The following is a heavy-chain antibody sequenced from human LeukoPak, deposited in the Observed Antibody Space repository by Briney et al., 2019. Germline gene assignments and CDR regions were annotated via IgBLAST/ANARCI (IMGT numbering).Heavy chain of an antibody. CDR2: ISSSGLTI. V-gene: IGHV3-11*01. Sequence: GGSLRLSCSASGFTFSDSYMNWIRQAPGKGLEWISYISSSGLTIYYADSVKGRFTISRDDAKNSLYLQMNSLRAEDTAVYYCAKRGLGDREAFDIWGQGTMVTASS. CDR1: GFTFSDSY. J-gene: IGHJ3*02. D-gene: IGHD2-21*02. CDR3: AKRGLGDREAFDI.